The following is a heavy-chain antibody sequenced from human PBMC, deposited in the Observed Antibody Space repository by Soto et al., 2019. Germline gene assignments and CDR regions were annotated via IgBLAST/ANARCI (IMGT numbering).Heavy chain of an antibody. CDR2: IRSKAYGGTT. CDR1: GFTFGDYA. V-gene: IGHV3-49*03. Sequence: PGGSLRLSCTASGFTFGDYAMSWFRQAPGKGLEWVGFIRSKAYGGTTEYAASVKGRFTISRDDSKSIAYLQMNSLKTEDTAVYYCTRDRPGYPTPTDYYYYYYMDVWGKGTTVTVSS. D-gene: IGHD3-9*01. CDR3: TRDRPGYPTPTDYYYYYYMDV. J-gene: IGHJ6*03.